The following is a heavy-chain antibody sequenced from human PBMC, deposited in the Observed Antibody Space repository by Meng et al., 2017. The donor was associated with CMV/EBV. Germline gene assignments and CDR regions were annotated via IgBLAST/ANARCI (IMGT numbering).Heavy chain of an antibody. J-gene: IGHJ6*02. CDR3: AADSNGGSSSWLGHYYYYGMDV. Sequence: SVKVSCKASGLTFTSSAVQWVRQARGQRLEWIGWIVVGSGNTNYAQKFQERVTITRDMSTSTAYMELSSLRSEDTAVYYCAADSNGGSSSWLGHYYYYGMDVWGQGTTVTVSS. D-gene: IGHD6-13*01. V-gene: IGHV1-58*01. CDR2: IVVGSGNT. CDR1: GLTFTSSA.